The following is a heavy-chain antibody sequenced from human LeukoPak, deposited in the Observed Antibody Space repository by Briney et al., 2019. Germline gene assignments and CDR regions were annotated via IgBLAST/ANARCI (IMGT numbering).Heavy chain of an antibody. Sequence: SETLSLTCAVYGGSFSGYYWSWIRQPPGKGLEWIGEIKHSGSTNYNPSLKSRVTISVDTSKNQFSLKLSSVTAADTAVYYCARGIVWFDPWGQGTLVTVSS. V-gene: IGHV4-34*01. CDR2: IKHSGST. CDR1: GGSFSGYY. D-gene: IGHD3-16*02. J-gene: IGHJ5*02. CDR3: ARGIVWFDP.